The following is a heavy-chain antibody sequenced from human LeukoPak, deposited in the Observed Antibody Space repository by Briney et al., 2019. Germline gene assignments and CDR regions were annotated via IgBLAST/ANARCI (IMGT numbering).Heavy chain of an antibody. D-gene: IGHD3-10*01. J-gene: IGHJ4*02. CDR1: GFSFSSYD. V-gene: IGHV3-13*01. CDR3: VRWGSGNYYRYFDY. CDR2: IGSGGDT. Sequence: GGSLRLSCVASGFSFSSYDMHWVRQAAGEGLVWVAGIGSGGDTYYLGSVKGRFTVSRDNARDSLYLQMNSLRAEDTAVYYCVRWGSGNYYRYFDYWGQGTQVTVSS.